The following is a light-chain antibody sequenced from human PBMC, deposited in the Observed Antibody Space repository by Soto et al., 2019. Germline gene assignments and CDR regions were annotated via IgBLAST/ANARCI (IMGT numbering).Light chain of an antibody. CDR3: QQYSSSPET. J-gene: IGKJ1*01. V-gene: IGKV3-20*01. CDR1: QSVSSRS. Sequence: EIVLTQSPGTLSLSPGERATLSCRASQSVSSRSLAWYQQKPGQAPRLLLYGASSRATGVPDRFSGSGSGTDFTLTISRLEPEDFAVYYCQQYSSSPETFGQGTKVDIK. CDR2: GAS.